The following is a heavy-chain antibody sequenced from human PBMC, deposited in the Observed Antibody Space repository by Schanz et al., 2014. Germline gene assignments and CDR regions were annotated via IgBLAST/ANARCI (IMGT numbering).Heavy chain of an antibody. CDR1: GITFSSHS. V-gene: IGHV3-48*01. CDR2: ITYNGGTI. CDR3: AKDLDANYFDY. D-gene: IGHD1-1*01. J-gene: IGHJ4*02. Sequence: EVQLLESGGGLVQPGGSLRLSCAASGITFSSHSFNWVRQAPGKGLEWISYITYNGGTIYYADSVKGRFTISRDNSKNTLYLQMNGLRGEDTAVYYCAKDLDANYFDYWGQGILDTVSS.